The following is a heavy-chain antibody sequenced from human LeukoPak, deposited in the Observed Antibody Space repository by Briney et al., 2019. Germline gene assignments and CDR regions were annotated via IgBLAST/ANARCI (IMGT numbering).Heavy chain of an antibody. D-gene: IGHD5-12*01. J-gene: IGHJ4*02. CDR3: ASYSGYDYYFDY. CDR2: IYSGGST. CDR1: GFTVSSNY. Sequence: GGSLRLSCAASGFTVSSNYMSWVRQAPGKGLEWVSVIYSGGSTYYADSVKGRFTISRDNSKNTLYLQMNSLRAEDTAVYYCASYSGYDYYFDYWGQGTLVTVSS. V-gene: IGHV3-53*01.